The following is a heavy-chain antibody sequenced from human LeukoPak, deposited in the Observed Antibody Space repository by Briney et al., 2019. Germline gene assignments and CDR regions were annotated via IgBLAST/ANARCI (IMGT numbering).Heavy chain of an antibody. V-gene: IGHV4-4*02. D-gene: IGHD6-13*01. Sequence: PSETLSLTCAVSGGSISSSNWWSWVRQPPGKGLEWIGEIYHSGSTNHNPSLKSRVTISVDTSKNQFSLKLSSVTAADTAVYYCARAGPAAGTPNRNWFDPWGQGTLVTVSS. J-gene: IGHJ5*02. CDR1: GGSISSSNW. CDR3: ARAGPAAGTPNRNWFDP. CDR2: IYHSGST.